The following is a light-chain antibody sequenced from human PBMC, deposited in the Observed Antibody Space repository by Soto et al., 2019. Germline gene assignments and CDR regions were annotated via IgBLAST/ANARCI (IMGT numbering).Light chain of an antibody. J-gene: IGKJ4*01. V-gene: IGKV3-11*01. CDR2: DAS. Sequence: EIVLTQSPATLSLSPVERATLSFRASQSVSSYLAWYQQKPGQAPRLLIYDASNRATGIPARFSGSGSGTDFTLTIGSLEPEDFAVYYCQQRSNWPALTFGGGTKVDI. CDR3: QQRSNWPALT. CDR1: QSVSSY.